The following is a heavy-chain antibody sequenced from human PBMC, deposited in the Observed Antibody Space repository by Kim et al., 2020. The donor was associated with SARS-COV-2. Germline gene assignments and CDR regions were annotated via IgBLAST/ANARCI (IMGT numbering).Heavy chain of an antibody. J-gene: IGHJ4*02. CDR1: GGSISSSSYY. D-gene: IGHD4-17*01. Sequence: SETLSLTCTVSGGSISSSSYYWGWIRQPPGKGLEWIGSIYYSGSTYYNPSLKSRVTISVDTSKNQFSLKLSSVTAADTAVYYCARKLIYGDYVDYWGQGT. V-gene: IGHV4-39*07. CDR3: ARKLIYGDYVDY. CDR2: IYYSGST.